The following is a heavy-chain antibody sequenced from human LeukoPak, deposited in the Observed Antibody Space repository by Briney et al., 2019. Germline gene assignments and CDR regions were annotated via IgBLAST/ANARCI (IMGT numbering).Heavy chain of an antibody. V-gene: IGHV4-4*07. Sequence: SETLSLTCTVSGDPIISHYWSWIRQPAGKGLEWTGRIHASGDTNYNPSLKSRVTMSVDTSKNQFSLKLSSVTAADTAVYYCARGPRIAAGDTVDYWGQGTLVTVSS. J-gene: IGHJ4*02. CDR2: IHASGDT. CDR3: ARGPRIAAGDTVDY. D-gene: IGHD6-13*01. CDR1: GDPIISHY.